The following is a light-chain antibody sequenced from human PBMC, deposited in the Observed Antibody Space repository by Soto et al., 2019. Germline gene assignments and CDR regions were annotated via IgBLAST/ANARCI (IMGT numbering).Light chain of an antibody. Sequence: QSVLTQPPSTSGTPGQRVTLSCSGSSSNIGINYVSWFQQLPGTAPKLLIYKNNQRPSGVPDRFSGSKSGTSASLAISGLRSEDEADYYCAAWYDSLSAWVFGGGTKLTVL. J-gene: IGLJ3*02. V-gene: IGLV1-47*01. CDR1: SSNIGINY. CDR2: KNN. CDR3: AAWYDSLSAWV.